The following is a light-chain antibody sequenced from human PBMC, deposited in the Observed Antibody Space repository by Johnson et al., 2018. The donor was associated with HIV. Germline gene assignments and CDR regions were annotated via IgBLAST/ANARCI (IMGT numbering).Light chain of an antibody. CDR3: GAWDSSLSAEV. V-gene: IGLV1-51*02. J-gene: IGLJ1*01. Sequence: QSVLTQPPSVSAAPGQKVTISCSGISSNIGNNYVSWYQELPGTAPKLLIYENSKRPSGIPDRFSGSQSGTSATLGITGLQTGDEADYYCGAWDSSLSAEVFGTGTKVTVL. CDR2: ENS. CDR1: SSNIGNNY.